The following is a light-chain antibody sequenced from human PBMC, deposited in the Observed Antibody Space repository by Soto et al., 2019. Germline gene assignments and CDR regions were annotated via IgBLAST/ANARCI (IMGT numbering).Light chain of an antibody. V-gene: IGKV3-11*01. Sequence: EIVLTQSPATLSLSPGERATLYCRASQSVSSYLAWYQQKPGQAPRLLIYDASNRATGIPARFSGSGSGTDFTLTISSLEPADFAVYYCQQRSNWPALTFGGGTKVDIK. CDR2: DAS. CDR1: QSVSSY. CDR3: QQRSNWPALT. J-gene: IGKJ4*01.